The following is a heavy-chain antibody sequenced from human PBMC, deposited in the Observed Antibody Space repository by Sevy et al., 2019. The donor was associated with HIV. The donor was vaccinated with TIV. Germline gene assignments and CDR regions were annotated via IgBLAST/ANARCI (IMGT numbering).Heavy chain of an antibody. V-gene: IGHV3-23*01. Sequence: GGSLRLSCAASGFTFTNYGMHWVRQAPGKGLEWVSGISNSGANTYYADSVRGRFTVSRDNSKNTVCLQLNSLRVEDTAIYYCAKEWTLLSDWYGEFDYWGQGTLVTVSS. CDR3: AKEWTLLSDWYGEFDY. CDR2: ISNSGANT. D-gene: IGHD6-19*01. J-gene: IGHJ4*02. CDR1: GFTFTNYG.